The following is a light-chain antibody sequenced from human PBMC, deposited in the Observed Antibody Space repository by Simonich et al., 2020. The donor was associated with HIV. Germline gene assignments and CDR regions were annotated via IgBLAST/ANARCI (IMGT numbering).Light chain of an antibody. CDR3: QQYYSTPLT. CDR1: PSVLSSSNNKNY. V-gene: IGKV4-1*01. CDR2: WAY. Sequence: DIVMTQSQDSLTVSLGDRATINCKSSPSVLSSSNNKNYLTWYQQKPGQPPKLLIYWAYTRESGVPDRFSGSGSGTDFTLTITSLQAEDVAVYFCQQYYSTPLTFGGGTKVEIK. J-gene: IGKJ4*01.